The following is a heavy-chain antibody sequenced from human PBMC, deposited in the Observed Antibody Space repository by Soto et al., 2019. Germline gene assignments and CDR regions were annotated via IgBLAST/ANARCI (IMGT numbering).Heavy chain of an antibody. J-gene: IGHJ6*04. CDR3: AKDLGPLRLLNYYFYGLDV. D-gene: IGHD2-15*01. Sequence: GGSLRLSCNGSGLTVSSTYMSWVRQAPGMGLEWVAVIESGGSTHYADSVKGRFTISRDIPKNMIYLQLHTLRAEDTAVYYCAKDLGPLRLLNYYFYGLDVWGKGTTVTVSS. CDR2: IESGGST. V-gene: IGHV3-53*01. CDR1: GLTVSSTY.